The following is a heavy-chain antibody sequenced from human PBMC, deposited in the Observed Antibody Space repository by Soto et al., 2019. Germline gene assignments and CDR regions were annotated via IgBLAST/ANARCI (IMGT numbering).Heavy chain of an antibody. Sequence: ASVKVSCKASGCTFIGYYLHWVRQAPGQVLEWMGLINPNSGPTSYPQKFQGRVTMTRDTSITTAYMEMSRLRSDDTAFYFCARHVVSTIGVFDFWGQGTPVTVSS. J-gene: IGHJ4*02. CDR2: INPNSGPT. CDR3: ARHVVSTIGVFDF. D-gene: IGHD5-12*01. CDR1: GCTFIGYY. V-gene: IGHV1-2*02.